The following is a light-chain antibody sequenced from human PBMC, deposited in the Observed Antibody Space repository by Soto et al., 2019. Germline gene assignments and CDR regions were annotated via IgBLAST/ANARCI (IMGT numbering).Light chain of an antibody. CDR2: VAS. Sequence: DIQMTQSPSSLSASVGDRVTITCRASQTISSDLNWYQQKPGKAPTLLIYVASTLQSGVPSRFSGSGSGTDFTLTINNLQPEDFATYYCQQGYSTPYTFGQGTKLEIK. J-gene: IGKJ2*01. V-gene: IGKV1-39*01. CDR3: QQGYSTPYT. CDR1: QTISSD.